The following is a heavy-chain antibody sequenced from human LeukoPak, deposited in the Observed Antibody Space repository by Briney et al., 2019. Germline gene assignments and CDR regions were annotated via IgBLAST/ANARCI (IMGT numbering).Heavy chain of an antibody. J-gene: IGHJ4*02. CDR2: IAHHGNNK. V-gene: IGHV3-30*02. CDR1: GFTFSSSA. CDR3: AKDGSWSCTD. D-gene: IGHD2-8*02. Sequence: GRSLRLSCGASGFTFSSSAMHWVRQGPGKGLEWAAYIAHHGNNKYYADSVKGRFTISRDNSKGSLYLQMNSLRADDTAVYYCAKDGSWSCTDWGQGTLVRVPS.